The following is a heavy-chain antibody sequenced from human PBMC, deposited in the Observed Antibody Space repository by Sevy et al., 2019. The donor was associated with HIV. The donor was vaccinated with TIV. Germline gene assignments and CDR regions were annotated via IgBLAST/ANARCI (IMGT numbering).Heavy chain of an antibody. Sequence: ASVKVSCKASGYTFTGYYMYWVRQAPGQGLEWMGWINPNSGGTNYAQKFQGRVTMTRDTSISTAYMELSRLRSDDTAVYYCARSALGGDYDSSGYLDAFDIWGQGTMVTVSS. J-gene: IGHJ3*02. CDR2: INPNSGGT. CDR1: GYTFTGYY. CDR3: ARSALGGDYDSSGYLDAFDI. D-gene: IGHD3-22*01. V-gene: IGHV1-2*02.